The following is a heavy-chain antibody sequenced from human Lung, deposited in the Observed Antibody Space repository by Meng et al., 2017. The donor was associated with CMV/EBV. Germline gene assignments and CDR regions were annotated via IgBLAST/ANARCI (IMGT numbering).Heavy chain of an antibody. CDR2: ININTGNP. CDR3: ARGNGWRFDY. Sequence: QVQLVRSGSELKKPGDSVKVSCQAAGYTFTSSSMNWVRHAPGQGLEWMGWININTGNPTYAQGFTGRFVFSLDTSVSTAYLQIDSLKADDTAAYYCARGNGWRFDYWGQGTLVTVSS. CDR1: GYTFTSSS. V-gene: IGHV7-4-1*01. J-gene: IGHJ4*02. D-gene: IGHD6-19*01.